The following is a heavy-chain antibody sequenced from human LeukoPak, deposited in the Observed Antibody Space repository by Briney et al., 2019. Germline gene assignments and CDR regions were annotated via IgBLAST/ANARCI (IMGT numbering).Heavy chain of an antibody. V-gene: IGHV4-4*07. Sequence: PSETLSLTCTVSGASLSNYYWSWIRQPAGKGLEWIGRISTSGSTNYNPSLKSRVTISVDTSKNQFSLKLSSVTAADTALYYCARGIWEMATIPYWYFDIWGRGTLVTVSS. CDR1: GASLSNYY. D-gene: IGHD5-24*01. CDR2: ISTSGST. J-gene: IGHJ2*01. CDR3: ARGIWEMATIPYWYFDI.